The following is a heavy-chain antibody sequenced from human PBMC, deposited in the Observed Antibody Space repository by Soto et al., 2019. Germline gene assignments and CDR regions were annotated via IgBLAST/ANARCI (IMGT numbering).Heavy chain of an antibody. Sequence: DVQLLESGGGLVQPGGSLRLSCAASGFTFRSYAMSWVHQAPGKGLEWVSGISGSGISTHYADSVKGRFTVSRDNSKNTLYLQMNSMRAEVTAVYNCAKEPVGPDWYFDLWGRDTLDTVSS. CDR3: AKEPVGPDWYFDL. V-gene: IGHV3-23*01. J-gene: IGHJ2*01. CDR1: GFTFRSYA. CDR2: ISGSGIST.